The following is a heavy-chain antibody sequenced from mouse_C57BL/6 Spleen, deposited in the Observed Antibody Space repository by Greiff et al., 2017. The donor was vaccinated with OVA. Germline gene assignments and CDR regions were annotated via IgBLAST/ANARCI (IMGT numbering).Heavy chain of an antibody. CDR1: GFTFSDYY. V-gene: IGHV5-16*01. CDR2: INYDGSST. Sequence: EVKLMESEGGLVQPGSSMKLSCTASGFTFSDYYMAWVRQVPEKGLEWVANINYDGSSTYYLDSLKSRFIISRDNAKNILYLQMSSLKSEDTATYYCARETPQSYFDYWGQGTTLTVSS. J-gene: IGHJ2*01. CDR3: ARETPQSYFDY.